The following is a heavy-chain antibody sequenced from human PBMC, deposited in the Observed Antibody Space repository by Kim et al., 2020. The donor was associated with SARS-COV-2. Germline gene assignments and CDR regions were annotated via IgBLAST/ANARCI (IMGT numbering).Heavy chain of an antibody. CDR3: AKDQEDTAFDY. D-gene: IGHD5-18*01. CDR2: T. J-gene: IGHJ4*02. Sequence: TYYADSVKGQFTSSRDNSKSTLYLQMNSLRAEDTAVYYCAKDQEDTAFDYWGQGTLVTVSS. V-gene: IGHV3-23*01.